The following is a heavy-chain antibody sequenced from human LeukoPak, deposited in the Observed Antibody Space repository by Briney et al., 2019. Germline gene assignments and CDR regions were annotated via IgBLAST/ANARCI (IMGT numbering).Heavy chain of an antibody. J-gene: IGHJ4*02. CDR1: GGSFSSISSY. CDR3: ARHSGYIYSSYDNYSVY. V-gene: IGHV4-39*01. D-gene: IGHD5-12*01. CDR2: IYYSGST. Sequence: SETLSLTCTVSGGSFSSISSYWGWIRQPPGKGRGWIGSIYYSGSTYYNPSLKIRVTISVDTSKNQFSLNLSSVIAADTAVYYCARHSGYIYSSYDNYSVYRGQGTLVTVSS.